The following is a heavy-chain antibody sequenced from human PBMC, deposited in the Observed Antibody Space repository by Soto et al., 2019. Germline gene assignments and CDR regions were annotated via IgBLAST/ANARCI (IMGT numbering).Heavy chain of an antibody. CDR3: ARVEMATSGFAHMYL. Sequence: EESLRISCKGSGDSFTSYWIGWVRQMPGKGLEWMGIIYPGDSDTRYSPSFQGQVTISADKSISTAYLQWSSLKASDTAMYYCARVEMATSGFAHMYLWGHGTTVTVSS. V-gene: IGHV5-51*01. J-gene: IGHJ6*02. CDR1: GDSFTSYW. CDR2: IYPGDSDT. D-gene: IGHD5-12*01.